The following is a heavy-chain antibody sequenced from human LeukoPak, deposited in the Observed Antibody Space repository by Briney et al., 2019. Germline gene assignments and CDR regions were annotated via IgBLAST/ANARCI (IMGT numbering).Heavy chain of an antibody. CDR1: GFTLSRHG. CDR3: ARDRAWNYFDY. J-gene: IGHJ4*02. CDR2: ISNDGSRK. V-gene: IGHV3-30*03. D-gene: IGHD3-3*01. Sequence: LTGGSLRLSCAPSGFTLSRHGMHWVRQAPGKGLEWVAIISNDGSRKYYAHSVEGRFTISRDNSKNTLYLQMDSLRAEDTAVYYCARDRAWNYFDYWGQGTLVTVSS.